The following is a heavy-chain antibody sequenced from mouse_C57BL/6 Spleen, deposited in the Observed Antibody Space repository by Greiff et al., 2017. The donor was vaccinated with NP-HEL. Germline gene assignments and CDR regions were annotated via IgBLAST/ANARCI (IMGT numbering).Heavy chain of an antibody. J-gene: IGHJ4*01. V-gene: IGHV3-1*01. CDR1: GYSITSGYD. CDR3: ARGGDYRAMDY. D-gene: IGHD2-4*01. Sequence: DVKLVESGPGMVKPSQSLSLTCTVTGYSITSGYDWHWIRHFPGNKLEWMGYISYSGSTNYNPSLKSRISITHDTSKNHFFLKLNSVTTEDTATYYCARGGDYRAMDYWGQGTSVTVSS. CDR2: ISYSGST.